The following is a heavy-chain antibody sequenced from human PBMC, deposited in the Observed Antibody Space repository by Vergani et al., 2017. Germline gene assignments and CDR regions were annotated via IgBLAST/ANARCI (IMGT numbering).Heavy chain of an antibody. D-gene: IGHD3-3*01. V-gene: IGHV3-23*01. J-gene: IGHJ6*03. CDR2: ISGSGGIT. CDR3: AKGSSIFAPMDV. CDR1: GFTFSTYA. Sequence: EVQLLESGGGLVQPGGSLRLSCAASGFTFSTYAMSWVRQGPGKGLEWVSSISGSGGITYYADSVKCRFTISRDNSKNTLYLQMNSLRAEDTAVYYCAKGSSIFAPMDVWGKGTTVTVSS.